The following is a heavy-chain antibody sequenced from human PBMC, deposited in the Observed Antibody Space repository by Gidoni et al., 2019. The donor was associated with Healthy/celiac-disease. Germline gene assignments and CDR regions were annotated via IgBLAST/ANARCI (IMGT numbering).Heavy chain of an antibody. Sequence: QVQLVESGGGVVQPGRSLRLSCAASGFTFSSYGRHWVRQAPGKGLEWVAVISYDGSNKYYADSVKGRFTISRDNSKNTLYLQMNSLRAEDTAVYYCARDSVLERPRYYYYYMDVWGKGTTVTVSS. CDR1: GFTFSSYG. V-gene: IGHV3-30*03. J-gene: IGHJ6*03. D-gene: IGHD1-1*01. CDR2: ISYDGSNK. CDR3: ARDSVLERPRYYYYYMDV.